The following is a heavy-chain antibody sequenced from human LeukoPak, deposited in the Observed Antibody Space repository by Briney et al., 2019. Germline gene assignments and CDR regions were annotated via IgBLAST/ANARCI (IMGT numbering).Heavy chain of an antibody. J-gene: IGHJ5*02. CDR1: GFTFNSQD. D-gene: IGHD2-8*01. Sequence: PGGSLRLSCAASGFTFNSQDMNWVRQSPGQGLDWVALIDKDGDIIQYADSLKGRFTISRDNSENRLYLQMNRLRPEDTAVYYRVKNGWLDDWGQGTLVTVSA. CDR3: VKNGWLDD. CDR2: IDKDGDII. V-gene: IGHV3-30*02.